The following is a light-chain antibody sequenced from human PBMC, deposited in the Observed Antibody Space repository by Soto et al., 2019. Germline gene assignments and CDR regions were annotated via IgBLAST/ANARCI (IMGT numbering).Light chain of an antibody. CDR1: QGISSY. J-gene: IGKJ1*01. Sequence: DIQMTQSPSTLSASLGDRVTITCRASQGISSYLAWYQQKPGKAPKLLIYDASTLQTGVPSRFSGSGSGTEFTLTISSLQPDDFAAYYCQHYNSYGTFGQGTKVDIK. CDR2: DAS. V-gene: IGKV1-9*01. CDR3: QHYNSYGT.